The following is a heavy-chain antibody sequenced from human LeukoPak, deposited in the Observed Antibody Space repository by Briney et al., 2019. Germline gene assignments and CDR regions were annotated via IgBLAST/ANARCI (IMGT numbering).Heavy chain of an antibody. Sequence: SETLSLTCTVSGGSISSYYWSWIRQPPGKGLEWIGYIYYSGSTNYNPSLKSRVTISVDTSKNQFSLKLSSVTAADTAVYYCARAGAVAVPGAFDIWGQGTMVTVSS. CDR2: IYYSGST. D-gene: IGHD6-19*01. V-gene: IGHV4-59*01. CDR1: GGSISSYY. J-gene: IGHJ3*02. CDR3: ARAGAVAVPGAFDI.